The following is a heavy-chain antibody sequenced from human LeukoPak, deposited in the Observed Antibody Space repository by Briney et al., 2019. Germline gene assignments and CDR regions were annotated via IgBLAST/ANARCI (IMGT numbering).Heavy chain of an antibody. CDR2: IIPILGIA. V-gene: IGHV1-69*04. CDR3: ASWGFELRFLEWSSFDY. J-gene: IGHJ4*02. D-gene: IGHD3-3*01. CDR1: GGTFSSYA. Sequence: ASVKVSCKPSGGTFSSYAISWVRPAPGQGLEWMGRIIPILGIANYAQKFQGRVTITADKSTSTAYMELSSLRSEDTAVYYCASWGFELRFLEWSSFDYWGQGTLVTVSS.